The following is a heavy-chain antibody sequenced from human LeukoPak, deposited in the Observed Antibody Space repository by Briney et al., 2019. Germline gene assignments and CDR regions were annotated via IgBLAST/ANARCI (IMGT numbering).Heavy chain of an antibody. V-gene: IGHV1-18*01. Sequence: ASVKVSCKASGYTFTSYGISWVRQAPGQGLEWMGWISAYNGNTNYAQKFQGRVTMTRNTSISTAYMELSRLRSDDTAVYYCARDKIGLSHYYDSSGYYTYYFDYWGQGTLVTVSS. CDR2: ISAYNGNT. CDR1: GYTFTSYG. J-gene: IGHJ4*02. D-gene: IGHD3-22*01. CDR3: ARDKIGLSHYYDSSGYYTYYFDY.